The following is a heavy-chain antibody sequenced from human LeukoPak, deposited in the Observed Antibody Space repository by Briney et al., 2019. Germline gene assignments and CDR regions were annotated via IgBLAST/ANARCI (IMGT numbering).Heavy chain of an antibody. J-gene: IGHJ5*02. CDR2: INPNSGGT. D-gene: IGHD2-2*01. CDR3: ARLREYPNWFDP. CDR1: LYTFTRYY. Sequence: ASVKVSRKASLYTFTRYYMHGVRQAPAQEREWVGWINPNSGGTNYAQKFQGRVTMTRDTSMSTAYMELSRLRSDDTAVYYCARLREYPNWFDPWGQGTLVTVSS. V-gene: IGHV1-2*02.